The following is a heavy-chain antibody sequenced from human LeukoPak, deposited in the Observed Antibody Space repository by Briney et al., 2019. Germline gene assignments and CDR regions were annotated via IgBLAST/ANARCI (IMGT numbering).Heavy chain of an antibody. Sequence: ASVKVSCKASGYTFTSYGISWVRQAPGQGLEWMGWISAYNGNTNYAQKLQGRVTMTTDTSTSTAYMELSSLRSEDTAVYYCARDSEAAAGYNWFDPWGQGTLVTVSS. CDR3: ARDSEAAAGYNWFDP. J-gene: IGHJ5*02. D-gene: IGHD6-13*01. CDR1: GYTFTSYG. CDR2: ISAYNGNT. V-gene: IGHV1-18*01.